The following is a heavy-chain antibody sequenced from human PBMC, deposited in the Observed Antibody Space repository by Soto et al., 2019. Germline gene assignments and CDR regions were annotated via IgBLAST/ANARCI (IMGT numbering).Heavy chain of an antibody. CDR1: GGSFSGYY. CDR3: TGEFRAAAGHNWFDP. Sequence: SETLSLTCAVYGGSFSGYYWSWIRQPPGKGLEWIGEINHSGSTNYNPSLKSRVTISVDTSKNQFSLKLSSVTAADTAVYYCTGEFRAAAGHNWFDPWGQGTLVTVSS. D-gene: IGHD6-13*01. J-gene: IGHJ5*02. CDR2: INHSGST. V-gene: IGHV4-34*01.